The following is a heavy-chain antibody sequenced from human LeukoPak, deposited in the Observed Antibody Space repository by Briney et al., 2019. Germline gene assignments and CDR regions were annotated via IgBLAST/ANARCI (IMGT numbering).Heavy chain of an antibody. CDR2: TSSNGDNK. D-gene: IGHD5-12*01. Sequence: GGSLRLSCAASGFTFSSYTMHWVRQAPGTGLDWVAITSSNGDNKNYADSVKGRFTISRDNSKNRLYLHMNSLRPEDTAVYYCARDRPRGYSGYDLEYWGQGTLVTVSS. J-gene: IGHJ4*02. CDR1: GFTFSSYT. V-gene: IGHV3-30*04. CDR3: ARDRPRGYSGYDLEY.